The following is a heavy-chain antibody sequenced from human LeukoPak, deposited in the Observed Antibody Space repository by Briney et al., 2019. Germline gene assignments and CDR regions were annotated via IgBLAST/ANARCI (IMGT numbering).Heavy chain of an antibody. CDR2: TYYRSKWRI. D-gene: IGHD2/OR15-2a*01. Sequence: SQTLPLTCGISGDSVSSNNIAWNWIRQSPSRGLEWLGRTYYRSKWRIDYAVSVKSRITINSDTSKNQFSLQLESVTPDDTAVYYCARGKYSAFDIWGQGTMVTVSS. V-gene: IGHV6-1*01. CDR1: GDSVSSNNIA. J-gene: IGHJ3*02. CDR3: ARGKYSAFDI.